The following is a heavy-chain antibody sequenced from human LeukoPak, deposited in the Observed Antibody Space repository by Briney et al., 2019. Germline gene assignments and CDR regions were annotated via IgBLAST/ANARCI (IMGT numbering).Heavy chain of an antibody. CDR2: INPNSGGT. Sequence: ASVKVSCKASGYTFTGYYMHWVRQAPGQGLEWMGWINPNSGGTNHAQKFQGRVTMTRDTSISTAYMELSRLRSDDTAVYYCARGARYSGSYSWFDPWGQGTLVTVSS. CDR3: ARGARYSGSYSWFDP. J-gene: IGHJ5*02. D-gene: IGHD1-26*01. CDR1: GYTFTGYY. V-gene: IGHV1-2*02.